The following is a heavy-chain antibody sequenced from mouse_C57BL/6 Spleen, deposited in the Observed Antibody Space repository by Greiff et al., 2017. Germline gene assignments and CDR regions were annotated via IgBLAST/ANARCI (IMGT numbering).Heavy chain of an antibody. Sequence: QVQLQQSGAELVKPGASVKISCKASGYAFSSYWMNWVKQRPGKGLEWIGQIYPGDGDTNYNGKFKGKATLTADKSSSTAYIQLSSLTSEVSAVYFCARLFYDGYYDDAMDYWGQGTSVTVSS. CDR2: IYPGDGDT. V-gene: IGHV1-80*01. J-gene: IGHJ4*01. D-gene: IGHD2-3*01. CDR3: ARLFYDGYYDDAMDY. CDR1: GYAFSSYW.